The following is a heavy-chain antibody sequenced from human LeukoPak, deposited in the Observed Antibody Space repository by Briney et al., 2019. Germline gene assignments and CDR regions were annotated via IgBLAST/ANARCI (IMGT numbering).Heavy chain of an antibody. J-gene: IGHJ4*02. CDR2: IDWDDDK. CDR1: GFSLSTSGMC. D-gene: IGHD3-22*01. V-gene: IGHV2-70*11. CDR3: ARVLRGPRDSSGNYYYFDY. Sequence: SGPTPVNPTQTLTLTCTFSGFSLSTSGMCVSWIRQPPGKALEWLARIDWDDDKYYSTSLKTRLTISKDTSKNQVALTMTNMDPVDTATYYCARVLRGPRDSSGNYYYFDYWGQGTLVTVSS.